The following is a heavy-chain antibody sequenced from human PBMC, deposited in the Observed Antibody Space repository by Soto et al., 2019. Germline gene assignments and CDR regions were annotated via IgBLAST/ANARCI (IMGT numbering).Heavy chain of an antibody. Sequence: GGRRVSKDTGKGLEWVAVISYDGSNKYYADSVKGRFTISRDNSKNTLYLQMNSLRAEDTAVYYCAKTYDFWSGAPPDVWGQGTTVTVSS. J-gene: IGHJ6*02. CDR2: ISYDGSNK. V-gene: IGHV3-30*18. D-gene: IGHD3-3*01. CDR3: AKTYDFWSGAPPDV. CDR1: G.